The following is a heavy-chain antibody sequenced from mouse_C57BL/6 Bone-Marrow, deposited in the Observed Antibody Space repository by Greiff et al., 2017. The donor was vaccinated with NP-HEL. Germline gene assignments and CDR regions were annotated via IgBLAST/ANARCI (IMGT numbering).Heavy chain of an antibody. J-gene: IGHJ3*01. CDR3: AYHDHAY. D-gene: IGHD2-10*01. CDR2: IDPENGDT. V-gene: IGHV14-4*01. CDR1: GFNIKDDY. Sequence: VQLQQSGAELVRPGASVKLSCTASGFNIKDDYMHWVKQRPEQGLEWIGWIDPENGDTEYASKFQGKATITADPSSNTAYLQLSSLTSEDTAVYYCAYHDHAYWGQGTLVTVSA.